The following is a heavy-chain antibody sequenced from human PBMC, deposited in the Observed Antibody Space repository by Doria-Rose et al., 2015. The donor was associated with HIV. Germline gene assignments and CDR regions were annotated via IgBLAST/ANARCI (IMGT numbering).Heavy chain of an antibody. V-gene: IGHV2-26*01. D-gene: IGHD6-13*01. J-gene: IGHJ4*02. CDR3: ARIKSSRWYHKYYFDF. Sequence: SGPVLVKPTETLTLTCTVSGVSLSSPGMGVSWIRQPPGKALEWLANIFSDDERSYKTSLKSRPTISRGTSKSQAVLTMTDMDPVDTATYYCARIKSSRWYHKYYFDFWGQGTLVIVSA. CDR2: IFSDDER. CDR1: GVSLSSPGMG.